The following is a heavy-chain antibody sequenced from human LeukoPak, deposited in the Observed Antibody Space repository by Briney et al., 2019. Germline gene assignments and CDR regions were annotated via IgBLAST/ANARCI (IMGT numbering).Heavy chain of an antibody. D-gene: IGHD4-17*01. CDR3: AREAYGDYYFDY. Sequence: SETLSLTCTVSGGSISSYYWSWIRQPPGKGLEWIGYIYYSGSTNYNPSLKSRVTISVDTSKNQFSLKLSSVTAADTAVYYCAREAYGDYYFDYWGRGTLVTVSS. V-gene: IGHV4-59*01. CDR2: IYYSGST. CDR1: GGSISSYY. J-gene: IGHJ4*02.